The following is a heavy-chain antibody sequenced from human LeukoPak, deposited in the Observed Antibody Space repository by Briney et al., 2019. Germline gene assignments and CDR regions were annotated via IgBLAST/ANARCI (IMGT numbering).Heavy chain of an antibody. CDR1: GDSISNYY. CDR3: ARTIAHSGAYHYYYYMDV. V-gene: IGHV4-4*07. D-gene: IGHD3-10*01. J-gene: IGHJ6*03. Sequence: KASETLSLTCSVSGDSISNYYWTWIRQPAEKGLEWIGRIYTGGSTNYNPSLKSRVTMSVDTSKSQISLKLSSVTAADTAVYYCARTIAHSGAYHYYYYMDVWGKRTPVTVSS. CDR2: IYTGGST.